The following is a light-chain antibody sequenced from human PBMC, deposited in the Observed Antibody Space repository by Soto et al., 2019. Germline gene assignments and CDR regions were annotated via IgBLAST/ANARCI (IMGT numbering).Light chain of an antibody. CDR3: KRNYNAPIP. CDR2: SEY. CDR1: QGISSY. V-gene: IGKV1-27*01. J-gene: IGKJ5*01. Sequence: EIQMTQSPSSLSAVLGYRVTITCRVCQGISSYLNWYRQKPGKVNKTMIYSEYNLQSGVQYRFSGSGSGTDFTLTIRSLQPEDVATYYGKRNYNAPIPFGTGTRLEIK.